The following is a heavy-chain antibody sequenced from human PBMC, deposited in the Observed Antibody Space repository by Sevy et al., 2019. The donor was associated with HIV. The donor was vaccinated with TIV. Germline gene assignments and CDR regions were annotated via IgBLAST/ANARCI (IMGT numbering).Heavy chain of an antibody. V-gene: IGHV3-23*01. D-gene: IGHD6-13*01. CDR2: ISTSGVST. Sequence: GGSLRLSCAASGFTFSSYAMSWVRQAPGKGLEWVSVISTSGVSTYYTDSVKGRFTNHRDNSKNTLSLQMNSLRGENRAVYYCANHSGYSSSPTDYWGQGTLSTVSS. J-gene: IGHJ4*02. CDR1: GFTFSSYA. CDR3: ANHSGYSSSPTDY.